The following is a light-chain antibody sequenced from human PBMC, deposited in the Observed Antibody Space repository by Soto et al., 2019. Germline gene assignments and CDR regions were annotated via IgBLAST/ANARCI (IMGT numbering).Light chain of an antibody. CDR2: EVT. J-gene: IGLJ1*01. CDR3: SSYAGSNNFV. Sequence: QSVLTQPPSASGSPGQSVTISCTGTSSDVGGYDYVSWYQQHPGKAPKLMIYEVTKRPSGVPDRFSGSKSGNTASLTVSGRQADDEADYYCSSYAGSNNFVFGTGTKVTVL. V-gene: IGLV2-8*01. CDR1: SSDVGGYDY.